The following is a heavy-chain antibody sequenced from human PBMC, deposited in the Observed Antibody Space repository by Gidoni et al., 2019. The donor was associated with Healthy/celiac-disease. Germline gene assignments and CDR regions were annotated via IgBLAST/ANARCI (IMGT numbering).Heavy chain of an antibody. Sequence: EVQLVESGGGLVQPGGSLSLSCAASGFTFSSYWMSWVRQAPGKGLEWVANIKQDGSEKYYVDSVKCRFTIYRDNAKNSLYLQMNSLRAEDTAVYYCAREPQYGDAFDYWGKGTLVTVSS. CDR2: IKQDGSEK. D-gene: IGHD4-17*01. CDR1: GFTFSSYW. J-gene: IGHJ4*02. V-gene: IGHV3-7*04. CDR3: AREPQYGDAFDY.